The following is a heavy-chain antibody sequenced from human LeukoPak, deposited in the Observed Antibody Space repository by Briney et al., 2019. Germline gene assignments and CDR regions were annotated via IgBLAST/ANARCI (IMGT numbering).Heavy chain of an antibody. CDR1: GFSFSNYG. D-gene: IGHD5-12*01. Sequence: GGSLRLSCAAAGFSFSNYGFHWVRQAPGKGLDWVSAISYDGKNIHYADSVKGRFTISRDNSRNTVYLQMNSLRVEDTAVYYCAKTYSRESGYDFFFHYWGQGTRVTVSS. V-gene: IGHV3-33*06. CDR2: ISYDGKNI. CDR3: AKTYSRESGYDFFFHY. J-gene: IGHJ4*02.